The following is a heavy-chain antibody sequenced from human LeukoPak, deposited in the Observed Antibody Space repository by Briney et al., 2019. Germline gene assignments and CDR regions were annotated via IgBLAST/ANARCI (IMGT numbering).Heavy chain of an antibody. J-gene: IGHJ4*02. CDR1: GFTFSTYA. V-gene: IGHV3-23*01. Sequence: GGSLRLSCAASGFTFSTYAMSWVRQAPAKGLEWVSAISGSGGNTYYADSVKGRFTISRDNSKSMVYLQMNSLRAEDTAVYYFAKDRGSAPYCIVYWGQGTLVTVSS. CDR3: AKDRGSAPYCIVY. D-gene: IGHD3-10*01. CDR2: ISGSGGNT.